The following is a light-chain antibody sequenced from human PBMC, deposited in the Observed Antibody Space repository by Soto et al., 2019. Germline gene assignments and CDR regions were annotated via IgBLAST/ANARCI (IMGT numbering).Light chain of an antibody. V-gene: IGKV1-9*01. CDR2: AAS. CDR1: QGISSY. Sequence: DIQLTQSPSFLSASVGDRVTITCRASQGISSYLAWYQQKPGKAPKLLIYAASTLQSGVPSRFSGSGSGTEFTLTISSLQPEDFVTYYCQQLNSYPPGTFGPGTKVDIK. J-gene: IGKJ3*01. CDR3: QQLNSYPPGT.